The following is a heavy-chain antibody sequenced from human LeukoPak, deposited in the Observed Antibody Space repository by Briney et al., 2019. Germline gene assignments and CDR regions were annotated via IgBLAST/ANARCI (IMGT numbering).Heavy chain of an antibody. CDR2: LYSGGIT. D-gene: IGHD6-13*01. CDR3: ARGGTAAAKYFKH. CDR1: TFTVSSNY. Sequence: GGSLRLSCAASTFTVSSNYMSWVRQAPGKGLEWVSVLYSGGITYYADSVKGRFTTSSDNSMNTLYLQMNSLSVEDTAVYYCARGGTAAAKYFKHWGQGTLVTVSS. V-gene: IGHV3-66*01. J-gene: IGHJ1*01.